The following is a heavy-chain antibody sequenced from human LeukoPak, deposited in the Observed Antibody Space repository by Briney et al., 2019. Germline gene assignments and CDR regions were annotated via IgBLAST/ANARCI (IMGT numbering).Heavy chain of an antibody. V-gene: IGHV1-2*04. J-gene: IGHJ4*02. CDR2: INPNSGGT. Sequence: SVKVSCKASGYIFTGYYMHWVRQAPRQRLEWMGWINPNSGGTNYAQKFRGWVTMTRDTSISTAYMELSKVRSDDTAVYYCARDHEGYGDPWYFDYWGQGTLVTVSS. D-gene: IGHD4-17*01. CDR3: ARDHEGYGDPWYFDY. CDR1: GYIFTGYY.